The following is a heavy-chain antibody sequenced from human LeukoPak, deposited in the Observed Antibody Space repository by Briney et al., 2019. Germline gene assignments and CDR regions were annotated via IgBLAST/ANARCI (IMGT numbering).Heavy chain of an antibody. CDR3: ARGDFWRGDYTDAFDV. CDR1: GFTFSNYW. D-gene: IGHD3-3*01. CDR2: IQPDGSEK. V-gene: IGHV3-7*04. J-gene: IGHJ3*01. Sequence: PGGSLRLSCAASGFTFSNYWMSWVRQAPGEGLEWVANIQPDGSEKYYVDSVKGRFSISRDNVRNSLYLQMNSLRAGDTALYYCARGDFWRGDYTDAFDVWGQGTMVTVSS.